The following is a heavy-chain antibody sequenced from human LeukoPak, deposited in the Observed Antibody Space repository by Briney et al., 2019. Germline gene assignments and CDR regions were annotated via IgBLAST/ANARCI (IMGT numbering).Heavy chain of an antibody. V-gene: IGHV1-69*13. Sequence: SVKVSCKASGGTFSSYAISWVRQAPGQGLEWMGGIIPIFGTANYAQKFQGRVTITADESTSTAYMELSSLRSEDTAVYYCAREIGDSSSSPGYDYWGQGTLVTVSS. CDR1: GGTFSSYA. D-gene: IGHD6-6*01. CDR2: IIPIFGTA. CDR3: AREIGDSSSSPGYDY. J-gene: IGHJ4*02.